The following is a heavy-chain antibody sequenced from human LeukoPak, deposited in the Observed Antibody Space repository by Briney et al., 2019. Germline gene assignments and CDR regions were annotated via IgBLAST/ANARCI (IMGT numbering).Heavy chain of an antibody. Sequence: PSETLSLTCTVSGGSINTPNYYWGWIRQTPGKGLEWIGNIFYSGGTYYSPSLTSRVTISVDTSKNQFSLKLSSVTAADTAMYYCARGWTLKTPLGRVAGTSSRRGRYFDYWGQGTLVTVSS. CDR3: ARGWTLKTPLGRVAGTSSRRGRYFDY. CDR2: IFYSGGT. CDR1: GGSINTPNYY. J-gene: IGHJ4*01. V-gene: IGHV4-39*07. D-gene: IGHD6-19*01.